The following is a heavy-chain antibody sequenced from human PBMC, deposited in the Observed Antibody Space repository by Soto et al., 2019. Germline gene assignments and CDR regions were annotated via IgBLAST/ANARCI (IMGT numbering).Heavy chain of an antibody. CDR3: ARFKVGGNWFDP. CDR2: IYYSGST. V-gene: IGHV4-59*01. D-gene: IGHD2-15*01. CDR1: GGSISSYY. Sequence: KSSETLSLTCTVSGGSISSYYWSWIRQPPGKGLEWIGYIYYSGSTNYNPSLKSRVTISVDTSKNQFSLKLSSVTAADTAVYYCARFKVGGNWFDPWGQGTLVTVSS. J-gene: IGHJ5*02.